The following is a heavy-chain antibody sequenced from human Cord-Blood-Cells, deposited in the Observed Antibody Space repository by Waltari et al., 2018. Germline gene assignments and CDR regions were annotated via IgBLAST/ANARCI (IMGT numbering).Heavy chain of an antibody. Sequence: QVQLVESGGGVVQPGRSLRLSCSASGSTFSSSGMHWARKAPGKGLEWVAVISYDGSNNYYADSVKGRFTISRDNSKNTLYLQMNSLRAEDTAVYYCAKDREGATDYWGQGTLVTVSS. D-gene: IGHD1-26*01. CDR2: ISYDGSNN. J-gene: IGHJ4*02. V-gene: IGHV3-30*18. CDR3: AKDREGATDY. CDR1: GSTFSSSG.